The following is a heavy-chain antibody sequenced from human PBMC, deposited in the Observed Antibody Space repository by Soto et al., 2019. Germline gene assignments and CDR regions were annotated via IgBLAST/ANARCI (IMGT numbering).Heavy chain of an antibody. V-gene: IGHV1-2*02. J-gene: IGHJ4*02. CDR1: GYTFTGHY. CDR2: IGPESGAT. Sequence: ASVKVSCKASGYTFTGHYIHWVRQAPEQGPEWMGEIGPESGATRYAQKFQGRVTMTRDMSITTVYLELNNLSPDDTAVYYCGRGRSGQIVVFYWGQGTPVTVSS. D-gene: IGHD1-26*01. CDR3: GRGRSGQIVVFY.